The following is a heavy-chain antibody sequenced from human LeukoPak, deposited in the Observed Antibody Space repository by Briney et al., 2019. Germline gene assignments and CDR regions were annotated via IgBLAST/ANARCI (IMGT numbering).Heavy chain of an antibody. D-gene: IGHD2-2*01. V-gene: IGHV3-23*01. CDR3: AKYLCTTSRYYRDFQH. CDR1: GFTFSTYA. CDR2: IGSGGGDI. J-gene: IGHJ1*01. Sequence: GSLRLSCAASGFTFSTYAMSWVRQAPGKGLEWLSSIGSGGGDIKYADSVKGRFSISRDNSKNTLYLQMDNLRAEDMAVYYCAKYLCTTSRYYRDFQHWGQGTLVTVSS.